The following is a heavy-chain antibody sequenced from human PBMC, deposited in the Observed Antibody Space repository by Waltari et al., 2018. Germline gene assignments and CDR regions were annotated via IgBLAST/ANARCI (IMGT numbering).Heavy chain of an antibody. J-gene: IGHJ3*02. V-gene: IGHV4-38-2*02. D-gene: IGHD6-19*01. Sequence: QLQLQESAPGLVTPSETLSLTCAVPGYSISSGYYWGWIRPHPGKGLEWIGSIYHSGSTYYNPSLKSRVTISVDTSKNQFSLKLSSVTAADTAVYYCARDLLQWLVPKRAFDIWGQGTMVTVSS. CDR1: GYSISSGYY. CDR3: ARDLLQWLVPKRAFDI. CDR2: IYHSGST.